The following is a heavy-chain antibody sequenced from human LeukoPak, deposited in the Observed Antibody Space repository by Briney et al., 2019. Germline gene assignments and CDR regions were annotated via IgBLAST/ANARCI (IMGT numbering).Heavy chain of an antibody. Sequence: SETLSLTCTVSGGSISNYYWSWIRQPPGKGLEWTGYIYYSGSTNYNPSLKSRVTISVDTSKNQFSLKLTSVTAADTAVYYCARHKLAATAANWFDPWGQGTLVTVSS. CDR2: IYYSGST. J-gene: IGHJ5*02. CDR3: ARHKLAATAANWFDP. V-gene: IGHV4-59*08. D-gene: IGHD6-25*01. CDR1: GGSISNYY.